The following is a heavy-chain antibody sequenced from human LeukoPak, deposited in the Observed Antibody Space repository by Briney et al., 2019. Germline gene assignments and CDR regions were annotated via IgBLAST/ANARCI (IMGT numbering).Heavy chain of an antibody. J-gene: IGHJ4*02. CDR2: ISWNSGSI. CDR3: ARGGLEFDY. CDR1: GFTFDDYA. V-gene: IGHV3-9*01. D-gene: IGHD3/OR15-3a*01. Sequence: GGSLRLSCAASGFTFDDYAMHWVRQAPGKGLEWVSGISWNSGSIGYADSVKGRFTISRDNAKNSLYLQMNGLRVEDTAVYYCARGGLEFDYWGQGTLVTVSS.